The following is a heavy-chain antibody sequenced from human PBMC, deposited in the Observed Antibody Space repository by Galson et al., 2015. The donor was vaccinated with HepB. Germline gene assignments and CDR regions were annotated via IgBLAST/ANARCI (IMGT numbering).Heavy chain of an antibody. CDR1: GGSISSYY. V-gene: IGHV4-59*01. D-gene: IGHD4-11*01. CDR3: ARETFNSNYGLNWFDP. J-gene: IGHJ5*02. CDR2: IYYSGST. Sequence: LSLTCTVSGGSISSYYWSWIRQPPGKGLEWIGYIYYSGSTNYNPSLKSRVTISVDTSKNQFSLKLSSVTAADTAVYYCARETFNSNYGLNWFDPWGQGTLVTVSS.